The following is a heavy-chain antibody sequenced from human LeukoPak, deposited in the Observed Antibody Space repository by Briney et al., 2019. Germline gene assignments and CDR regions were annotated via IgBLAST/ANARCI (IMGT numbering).Heavy chain of an antibody. D-gene: IGHD2-2*01. J-gene: IGHJ6*03. CDR1: GGTFSSYA. CDR3: ARAKQGDCSSTSCYFGYYYYYMDV. Sequence: GASVKVSCKASGGTFSSYAISWVRQAPGQGLEWMGGIIPIFGTANYAQKFQGRVTITTDESTSTAYMELSSLRSEDTAVYYCARAKQGDCSSTSCYFGYYYYYMDVWGKGTTVTVSS. CDR2: IIPIFGTA. V-gene: IGHV1-69*05.